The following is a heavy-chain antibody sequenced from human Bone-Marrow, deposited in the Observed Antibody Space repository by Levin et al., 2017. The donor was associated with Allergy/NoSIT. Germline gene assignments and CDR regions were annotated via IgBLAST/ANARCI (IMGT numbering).Heavy chain of an antibody. Sequence: PGGSLRLSCAASGFTFSSSWMSWVRQAPGKGLEWVANIKQDGSEKYYVDSVKGRFAISRDNAKNSLYLQMNSLRAEDTAVYYCASQIYGDDDDYWGQGTLVTVSS. V-gene: IGHV3-7*01. J-gene: IGHJ4*02. CDR3: ASQIYGDDDDY. CDR2: IKQDGSEK. CDR1: GFTFSSSW. D-gene: IGHD4-17*01.